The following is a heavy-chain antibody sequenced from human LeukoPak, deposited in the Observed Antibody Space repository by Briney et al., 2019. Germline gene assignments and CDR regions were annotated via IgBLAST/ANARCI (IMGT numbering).Heavy chain of an antibody. V-gene: IGHV1-46*01. CDR1: GYTFTTYG. CDR3: ARLYSGYGNYSYYKDV. D-gene: IGHD5-12*01. J-gene: IGHJ6*03. Sequence: ASVKVSCKASGYTFTTYGITWVRQAPGPGLEWRGIINPSGGSTTYAQTFQGRVTMTRDMSTITVYMELSSLRSEDTAVYYCARLYSGYGNYSYYKDVWGKGTTVTVSS. CDR2: INPSGGST.